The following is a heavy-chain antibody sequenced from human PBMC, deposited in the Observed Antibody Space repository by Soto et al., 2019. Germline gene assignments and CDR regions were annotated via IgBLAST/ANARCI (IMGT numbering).Heavy chain of an antibody. J-gene: IGHJ4*02. CDR3: SRVDPGETSPFDH. D-gene: IGHD3-10*01. Sequence: ASVKVSCKASGYIFTSYYIHWVRQAPGQGLEWMGWINPFDGSRMFAQSFQGRVTMTRDTSTSTVYMEVSSLRSEDTAVFYCSRVDPGETSPFDHWGQGTLVTVSS. CDR2: INPFDGSR. V-gene: IGHV1-46*03. CDR1: GYIFTSYY.